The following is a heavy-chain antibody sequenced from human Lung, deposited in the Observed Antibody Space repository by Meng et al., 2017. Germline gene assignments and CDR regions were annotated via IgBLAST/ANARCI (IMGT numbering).Heavy chain of an antibody. J-gene: IGHJ4*02. Sequence: PVQQGGGGLLQLPYTPPLTCVFSVGYFSAYYWSWIRQPPGKGLEWIGEINHSGSTNYNPSLVSRATISVDTSQNNLSLKLSSVTAADSAVYYCARGPTTMAHDFDYWGQGTLVTVSS. V-gene: IGHV4-34*01. D-gene: IGHD4-11*01. CDR2: INHSGST. CDR3: ARGPTTMAHDFDY. CDR1: VGYFSAYY.